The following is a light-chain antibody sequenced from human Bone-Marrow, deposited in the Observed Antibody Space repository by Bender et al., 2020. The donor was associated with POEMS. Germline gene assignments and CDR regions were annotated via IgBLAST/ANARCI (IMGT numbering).Light chain of an antibody. J-gene: IGLJ2*01. V-gene: IGLV1-40*01. CDR2: ADS. CDR3: TSFNSIVGLV. Sequence: QSVLTQPPSVSGAPGQRVTISYTGSSSNIGSGYDVNWYQQLPGTAPKLLIYADSNRPSGVPDRFSGSKSGNSASLTISGLQTDDEGFYFCTSFNSIVGLVFGGGTSLTVL. CDR1: SSNIGSGYD.